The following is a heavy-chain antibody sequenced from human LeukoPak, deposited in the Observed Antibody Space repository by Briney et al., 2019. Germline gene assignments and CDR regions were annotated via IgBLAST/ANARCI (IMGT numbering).Heavy chain of an antibody. Sequence: GGSLRLSCAASGFTFSSYAMHWVSQAPGKGLEYVSAISSNGGSTYYANSVKGRFTISRDNSKNTLYLQMGSLRAEDMAVYYCARVGSSMTTVTTFSAFDIWGQGTMVTVSS. D-gene: IGHD4-17*01. V-gene: IGHV3-64*01. CDR3: ARVGSSMTTVTTFSAFDI. CDR1: GFTFSSYA. CDR2: ISSNGGST. J-gene: IGHJ3*02.